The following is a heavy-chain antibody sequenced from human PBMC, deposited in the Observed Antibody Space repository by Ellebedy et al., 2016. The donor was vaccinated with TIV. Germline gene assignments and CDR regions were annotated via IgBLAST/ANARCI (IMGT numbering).Heavy chain of an antibody. CDR2: ISAYNGNT. Sequence: ASVKVSCKASGYTFTSYGISWVRQAPGQGLEWMGWISAYNGNTNYAQKLQGRVTMTTDTSTSTAYMELRSLRSDDTDVYYCARDLRIAAAGREDYWGQGTLVTVSS. V-gene: IGHV1-18*01. CDR1: GYTFTSYG. J-gene: IGHJ4*02. CDR3: ARDLRIAAAGREDY. D-gene: IGHD6-13*01.